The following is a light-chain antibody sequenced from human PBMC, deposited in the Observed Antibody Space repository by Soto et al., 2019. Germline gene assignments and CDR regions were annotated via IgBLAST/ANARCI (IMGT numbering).Light chain of an antibody. CDR1: SSDVGAYNY. V-gene: IGLV2-8*01. CDR3: TSYAGSNNVI. Sequence: QSALTQPPSASGSPGQSVTISCTGTSSDVGAYNYVSWYQHHPGKAPKLLIYEVYKRASGVPDRFSGFKSGNTASLLVSGLQAEDEADYSCTSYAGSNNVIFGGGTKLTVL. J-gene: IGLJ2*01. CDR2: EVY.